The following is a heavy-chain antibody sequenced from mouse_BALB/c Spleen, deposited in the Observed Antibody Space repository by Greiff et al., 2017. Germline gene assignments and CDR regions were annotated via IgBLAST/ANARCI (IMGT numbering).Heavy chain of an antibody. V-gene: IGHV1-54*01. J-gene: IGHJ4*01. D-gene: IGHD3-1*01. CDR1: GYAFTNYL. CDR3: ARQLGPHYYAMDY. Sequence: VQLQQSGAELVRPGTSVKVSCKASGYAFTNYLIEWVKQRPGQGLEWIGVINPGSGGTNYNEKFKGKATLTADKSSSTAYMQLSSLTSDDSAVYFCARQLGPHYYAMDYWGQGTSVTVSS. CDR2: INPGSGGT.